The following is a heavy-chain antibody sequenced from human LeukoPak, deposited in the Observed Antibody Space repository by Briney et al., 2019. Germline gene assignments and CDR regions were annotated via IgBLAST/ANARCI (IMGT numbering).Heavy chain of an antibody. V-gene: IGHV3-23*01. CDR1: VFTFISDA. Sequence: GGSLRLSCAASVFTFISDAMSWGRQAPGEGLEWGSAISGSGGSTYYADSVKGRFTISRDNSKNTLYLQMNSLRAEDTGVYYCAKLLAVVVAATRPDYWGQGTLVTVSS. CDR2: ISGSGGST. CDR3: AKLLAVVVAATRPDY. D-gene: IGHD2-15*01. J-gene: IGHJ4*02.